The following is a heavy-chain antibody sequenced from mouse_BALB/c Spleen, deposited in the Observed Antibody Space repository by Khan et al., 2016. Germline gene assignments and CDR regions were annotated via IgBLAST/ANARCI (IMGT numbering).Heavy chain of an antibody. J-gene: IGHJ4*01. V-gene: IGHV1-54*01. Sequence: QVQLQQSGAELVRPGTSVKVSCKASGYAFTKYLIEWVKQRPGQGLEWIGVINPGSGGTNFNEEFKGKAILTADKSSSAAYMQLSSLTSDDSAVYFCARGNYNFLFAMDYWGQGTSVTVSS. CDR1: GYAFTKYL. D-gene: IGHD2-1*01. CDR3: ARGNYNFLFAMDY. CDR2: INPGSGGT.